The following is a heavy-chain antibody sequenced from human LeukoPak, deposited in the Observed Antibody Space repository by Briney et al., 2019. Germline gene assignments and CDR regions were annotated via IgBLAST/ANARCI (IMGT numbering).Heavy chain of an antibody. Sequence: SETLSLTCAVSGYSISSGYYWGWIRPPPGKGLEGIGSIYHSGSTYYNPSLKRRVTISVDTSKNQFSLKLSSVTAADTAVYYCARDLRGYSYGPWFDPWGQGTLVTVSS. J-gene: IGHJ5*02. V-gene: IGHV4-38-2*02. CDR1: GYSISSGYY. D-gene: IGHD5-18*01. CDR2: IYHSGST. CDR3: ARDLRGYSYGPWFDP.